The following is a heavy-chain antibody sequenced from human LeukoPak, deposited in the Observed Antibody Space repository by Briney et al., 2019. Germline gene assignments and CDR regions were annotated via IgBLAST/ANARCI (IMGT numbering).Heavy chain of an antibody. D-gene: IGHD3-22*01. CDR2: ITVNNGNT. J-gene: IGHJ5*02. CDR1: GNIFTSYV. V-gene: IGHV1-18*01. Sequence: GASLKFSSKALGNIFTSYVITGGRQPLGQGLKWMDWITVNNGNTNYPQRLQGRVTMTTDTSTTTAYMELRSLRSDDTAVYYCARDINGYYYDSHGYYPTDLWGQGTLVTVSS. CDR3: ARDINGYYYDSHGYYPTDL.